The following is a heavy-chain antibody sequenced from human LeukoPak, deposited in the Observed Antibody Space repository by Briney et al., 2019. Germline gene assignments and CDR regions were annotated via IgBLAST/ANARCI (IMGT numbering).Heavy chain of an antibody. CDR1: GFTFNAYG. Sequence: GGSLRVSCAASGFTFNAYGMSWVRQAPGKGVEGVANIKQDGSVKYYVDSVKGRFHISRDNAKNLLYLKMTSLRAEDTAVYYCASRAHFWSGPGGWGQGTLVTVSS. V-gene: IGHV3-7*01. J-gene: IGHJ4*02. CDR3: ASRAHFWSGPGG. D-gene: IGHD3-3*02. CDR2: IKQDGSVK.